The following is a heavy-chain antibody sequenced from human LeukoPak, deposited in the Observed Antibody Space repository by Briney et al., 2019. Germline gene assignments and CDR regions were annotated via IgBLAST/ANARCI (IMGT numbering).Heavy chain of an antibody. J-gene: IGHJ4*02. V-gene: IGHV3-9*01. D-gene: IGHD2-2*01. Sequence: GGSLRLSCAASGFTFDDYAMHWVRQAPGKGLEWVSGISWNSGSIGYADSVKGRFTISRDNAKNSLYLQMNSLRAEDTALYYCAKGVGRYCSSTSCYAPNDYWGQGTLVTVSS. CDR2: ISWNSGSI. CDR1: GFTFDDYA. CDR3: AKGVGRYCSSTSCYAPNDY.